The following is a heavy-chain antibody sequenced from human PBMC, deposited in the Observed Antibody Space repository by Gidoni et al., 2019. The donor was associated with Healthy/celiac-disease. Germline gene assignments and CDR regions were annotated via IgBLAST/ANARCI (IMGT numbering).Heavy chain of an antibody. D-gene: IGHD1-26*01. J-gene: IGHJ6*02. CDR3: ARDKWQLLTSHYYYGMDV. V-gene: IGHV3-33*01. Sequence: QVQLVESGGGVVQPGRSLRRSCAASGFTFRSYGMHWVRQAPGRGLEWVAVIWYDGSNKYYADSVKGRFTISRDNSKNTLYLQMNSLRAEDTAVYYCARDKWQLLTSHYYYGMDVWGQGTTVTVSS. CDR1: GFTFRSYG. CDR2: IWYDGSNK.